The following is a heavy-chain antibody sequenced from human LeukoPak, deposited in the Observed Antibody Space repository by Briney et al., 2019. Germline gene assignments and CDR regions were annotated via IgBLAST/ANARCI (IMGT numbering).Heavy chain of an antibody. V-gene: IGHV1-2*02. CDR2: INPRSGGT. J-gene: IGHJ4*02. D-gene: IGHD2-2*01. CDR1: GHTFTANY. CDR3: ARGSGTSWFDY. Sequence: GASVKVSCKASGHTFTANYMHWVRQAPGQGLEWMGWINPRSGGTNYGEKFRGRVTMTRDTSITTAYMELSSLRFDDTAVYYCARGSGTSWFDYWGQGTLVTVSS.